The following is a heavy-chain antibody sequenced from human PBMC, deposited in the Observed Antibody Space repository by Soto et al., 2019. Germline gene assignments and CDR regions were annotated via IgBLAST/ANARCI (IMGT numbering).Heavy chain of an antibody. D-gene: IGHD5-12*01. J-gene: IGHJ4*02. Sequence: QLQLQESGSGLVKPSQTLSLTCAVSGGSISSGGYSWSWIRQPPGKGLEWIGYIYHSGSTYYNPPLKRRVTIPVARTKNQFSLKLSSVTAADTAVYYCAAGGGLPRYYWGQGTLVTVSS. CDR2: IYHSGST. CDR3: AAGGGLPRYY. CDR1: GGSISSGGYS. V-gene: IGHV4-30-2*01.